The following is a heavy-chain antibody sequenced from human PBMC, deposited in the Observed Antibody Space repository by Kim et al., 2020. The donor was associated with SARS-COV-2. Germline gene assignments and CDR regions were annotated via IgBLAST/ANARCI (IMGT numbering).Heavy chain of an antibody. J-gene: IGHJ4*02. CDR3: ARLSFTGDGFSS. CDR1: GGSISSSSYY. Sequence: SETLSLTCTVSGGSISSSSYYWGWIRQPPGKGLEWIGSIYYSGSTYYNPSLKSRVTISVDTSKNQFSLKLSSVTAADTAVYYCARLSFTGDGFSSWGQGTLVTVSS. D-gene: IGHD2-21*02. CDR2: IYYSGST. V-gene: IGHV4-39*01.